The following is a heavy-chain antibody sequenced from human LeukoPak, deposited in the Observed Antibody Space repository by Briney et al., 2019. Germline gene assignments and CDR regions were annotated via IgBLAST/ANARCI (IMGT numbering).Heavy chain of an antibody. D-gene: IGHD5-12*01. CDR3: ARVQWLRGVVVWEYFDY. V-gene: IGHV3-30*02. CDR1: GFNFRTYG. Sequence: GGSLRLSCAASGFNFRTYGMHWFRQAPSKGLEWVAFTQSDEGYINYADSVKGRFIISRDNSKNTLYLQMNSLRAEDTAVYYCARVQWLRGVVVWEYFDYWGQGTLVTVSS. CDR2: TQSDEGYI. J-gene: IGHJ4*02.